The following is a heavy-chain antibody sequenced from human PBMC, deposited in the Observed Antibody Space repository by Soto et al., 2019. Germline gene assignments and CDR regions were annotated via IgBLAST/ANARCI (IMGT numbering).Heavy chain of an antibody. V-gene: IGHV3-30*18. J-gene: IGHJ5*02. CDR3: EKDLEYKLISNWFEP. D-gene: IGHD2-2*01. CDR1: GFTFSSYG. Sequence: GGSLRLSCAASGFTFSSYGMHWFRQSPGKVLEWVAVISYDGSNKYYADSVKGRFTISRDNSKNTLYLQMNSLRAEDTAVYYCEKDLEYKLISNWFEPWGQGTLVTVSS. CDR2: ISYDGSNK.